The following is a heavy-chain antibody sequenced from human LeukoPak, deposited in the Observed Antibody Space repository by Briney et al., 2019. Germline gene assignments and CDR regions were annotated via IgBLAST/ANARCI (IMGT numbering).Heavy chain of an antibody. J-gene: IGHJ4*02. CDR3: VRADSSGYSYGSDY. D-gene: IGHD5-18*01. V-gene: IGHV3-21*01. CDR1: GFTFSSYS. CDR2: ISSSSSYI. Sequence: GRSLRLSCAASGFTFSSYSMNWVRQAPGKGLEWVSSISSSSSYIYYADSVKGRFTISRDNAKDSLYLQMNSLRAEDTAVYYCVRADSSGYSYGSDYWGQGTLVTVSS.